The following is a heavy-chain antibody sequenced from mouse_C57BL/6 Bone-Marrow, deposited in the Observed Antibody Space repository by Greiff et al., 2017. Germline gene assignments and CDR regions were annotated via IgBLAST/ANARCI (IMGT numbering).Heavy chain of an antibody. CDR2: INPYNGGT. Sequence: VQLQQSGPVLVKPGASVKMSCKASGYTFTDYYMNWVKQSPGKSLEWIGVINPYNGGTSYNQKFKGKATLTVDKSSSTAYLELNSLTSEDSAVYYCAKVIYYDYLYAMDYWGQGTSVTVSS. CDR3: AKVIYYDYLYAMDY. CDR1: GYTFTDYY. V-gene: IGHV1-19*01. D-gene: IGHD2-4*01. J-gene: IGHJ4*01.